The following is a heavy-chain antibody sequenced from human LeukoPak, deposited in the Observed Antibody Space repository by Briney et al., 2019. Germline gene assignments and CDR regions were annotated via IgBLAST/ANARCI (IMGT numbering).Heavy chain of an antibody. CDR3: AKVYDILTGYYTVFDY. Sequence: PGGSLRLSCAASGFTFSSYAMSWVRQAPGKGLEWVSAISVSGGSTYYADSVKGRFTISRDNSKNTLYLQMNSLRAEDTAVYYCAKVYDILTGYYTVFDYWGQGTLVTVSS. V-gene: IGHV3-23*01. D-gene: IGHD3-9*01. CDR1: GFTFSSYA. J-gene: IGHJ4*02. CDR2: ISVSGGST.